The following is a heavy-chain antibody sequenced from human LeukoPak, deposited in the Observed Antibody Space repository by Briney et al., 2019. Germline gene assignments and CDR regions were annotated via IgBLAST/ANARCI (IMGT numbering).Heavy chain of an antibody. D-gene: IGHD4-17*01. CDR2: IWYDGSNK. CDR1: GFTFSSYG. Sequence: PGRSLRLSCAASGFTFSSYGMHWVRQAPGKGLEWVAVIWYDGSNKYYADSVKGRFTISRDNSKNTLYLQMNSLRAEDTAVYYCAREDYGDYAVDYWGQGTLVTVSS. V-gene: IGHV3-33*01. CDR3: AREDYGDYAVDY. J-gene: IGHJ4*02.